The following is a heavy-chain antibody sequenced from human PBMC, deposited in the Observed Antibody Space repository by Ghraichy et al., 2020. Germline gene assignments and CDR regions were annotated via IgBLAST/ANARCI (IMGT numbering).Heavy chain of an antibody. V-gene: IGHV3-30*18. J-gene: IGHJ4*02. Sequence: GESLNISCAASGFTFSNYGMYWVRQAPGKGLEWVAVISYDGSNKYYADSVKGRFTISRDNSKNTLYLQMNSLRAEDTAVYYCAKDRVGTGDLDYWGQGTLFTVSS. D-gene: IGHD3-16*01. CDR3: AKDRVGTGDLDY. CDR2: ISYDGSNK. CDR1: GFTFSNYG.